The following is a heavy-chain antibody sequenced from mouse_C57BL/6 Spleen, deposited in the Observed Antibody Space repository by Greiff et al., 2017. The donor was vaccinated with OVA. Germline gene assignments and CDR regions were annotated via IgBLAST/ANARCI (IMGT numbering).Heavy chain of an antibody. CDR1: GYTFTSYW. CDR3: ARGEGTTRENDWYFDV. CDR2: IYPSGGNT. D-gene: IGHD1-1*01. V-gene: IGHV1-50*01. J-gene: IGHJ1*03. Sequence: QVQLQQPGAELVKPGASVKLSCKASGYTFTSYWMHWVKQRPGQGLEWIGEIYPSGGNTNYNQKFKGKATLTVDTSSSTAYMQLSSLTSEDSAVYYGARGEGTTRENDWYFDVWGTGTTVTVSA.